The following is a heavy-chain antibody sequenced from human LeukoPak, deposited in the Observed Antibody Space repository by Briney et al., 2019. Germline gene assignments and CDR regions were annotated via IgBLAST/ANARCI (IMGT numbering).Heavy chain of an antibody. Sequence: PGGSLRLSCAASGFTFNKYWLTWVRQAPGKGLEWVANINQDDSQIYYFESVEGRFTITRDNAKNSLHLQMNSLRAEDTAIYYCARVYYYSGTYYLSFFDYWGQGTLVTVSS. J-gene: IGHJ4*02. V-gene: IGHV3-7*01. D-gene: IGHD3-10*01. CDR3: ARVYYYSGTYYLSFFDY. CDR1: GFTFNKYW. CDR2: INQDDSQI.